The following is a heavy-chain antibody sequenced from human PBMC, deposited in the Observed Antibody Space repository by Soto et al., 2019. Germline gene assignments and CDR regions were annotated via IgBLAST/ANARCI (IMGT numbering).Heavy chain of an antibody. Sequence: QVQLVASGGGVVQPGMSLRLSCADSGFTFSEYDMHWVRQAPGKGLEWVALTSYLGTKTDYADSVKGRFTISRDNFKKTVSLQMESLRAEDSAVYFCARTDTGGTYFEFWGRGTLVTVSS. CDR3: ARTDTGGTYFEF. CDR1: GFTFSEYD. CDR2: TSYLGTKT. D-gene: IGHD3-16*01. V-gene: IGHV3-33*08. J-gene: IGHJ4*02.